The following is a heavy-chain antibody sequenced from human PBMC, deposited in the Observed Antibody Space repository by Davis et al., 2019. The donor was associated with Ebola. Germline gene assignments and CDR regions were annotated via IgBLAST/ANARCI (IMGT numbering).Heavy chain of an antibody. CDR3: ARGFYYYYYMDV. CDR2: INWNGGST. CDR1: GFTFDDYG. J-gene: IGHJ6*03. Sequence: PGGSLRLSCAASGFTFDDYGMSWVRQAPGKGLEWVSGINWNGGSTGYADSVKGRFTISRDNSKNSLYLQMNSLRTEDTALYYCARGFYYYYYMDVWGKGTTVTVSS. D-gene: IGHD3-10*01. V-gene: IGHV3-20*04.